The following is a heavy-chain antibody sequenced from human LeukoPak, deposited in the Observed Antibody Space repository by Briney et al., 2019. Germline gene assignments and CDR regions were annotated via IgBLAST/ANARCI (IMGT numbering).Heavy chain of an antibody. Sequence: SETLSLTCTVCGGSMRSYYWSWIRQPPGKGLEWIGYIYYSGSTNYNPSLKSRVTISVDTSKNQFSLKLTSVTAADTAVYYCAIGGPNSSGYSADGFDIWGQGTTVTVSS. J-gene: IGHJ3*02. CDR2: IYYSGST. V-gene: IGHV4-59*01. D-gene: IGHD3-22*01. CDR3: AIGGPNSSGYSADGFDI. CDR1: GGSMRSYY.